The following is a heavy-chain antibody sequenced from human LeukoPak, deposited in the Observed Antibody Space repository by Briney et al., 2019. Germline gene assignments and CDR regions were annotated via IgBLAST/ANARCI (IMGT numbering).Heavy chain of an antibody. V-gene: IGHV3-21*01. J-gene: IGHJ3*02. CDR2: ISSSSYI. D-gene: IGHD5-18*01. CDR3: ARGIQLWVSCAFDI. CDR1: GFTFSSYS. Sequence: KTGGSLRLSCAASGFTFSSYSMNWVRQAPGKGLEWVSSISSSSYIYYADSVKGRFTISRDNAKNSLYPQMNSLRAEDTAVYYCARGIQLWVSCAFDIWGQGTMVTVSS.